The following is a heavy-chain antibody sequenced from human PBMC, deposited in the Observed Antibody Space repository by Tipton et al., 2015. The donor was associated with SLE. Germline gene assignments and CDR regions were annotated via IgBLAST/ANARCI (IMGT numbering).Heavy chain of an antibody. D-gene: IGHD6-19*01. CDR3: ARDCTENMARLGYNRFDP. Sequence: QLVQSGAEVKKPGSSVRVFCKASGGNFSSNAISWVRQAPGQGLEWMGGIIPLFGKANYAQQFQGRVTITTDESTSTAYMDLSSLRYEDTAVHDCARDCTENMARLGYNRFDPWGQGTLVTVSS. CDR2: IIPLFGKA. V-gene: IGHV1-69*05. CDR1: GGNFSSNA. J-gene: IGHJ5*02.